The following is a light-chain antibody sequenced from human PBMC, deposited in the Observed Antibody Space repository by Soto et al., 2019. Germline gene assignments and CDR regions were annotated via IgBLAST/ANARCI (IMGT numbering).Light chain of an antibody. CDR3: QQYNSYSRT. CDR2: KAS. Sequence: DLQMTQSPSTLSASVGDRVTITCRASQSIITSLAWYQQKPGKAPKLLIYKASSLQSGVPSRFSGSGSGTEFTLTISSLQPDDFATYYCQQYNSYSRTFGQGTKVEIK. V-gene: IGKV1-5*03. CDR1: QSIITS. J-gene: IGKJ1*01.